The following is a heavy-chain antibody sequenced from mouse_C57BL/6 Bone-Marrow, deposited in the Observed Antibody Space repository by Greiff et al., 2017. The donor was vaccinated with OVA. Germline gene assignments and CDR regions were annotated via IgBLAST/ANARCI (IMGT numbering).Heavy chain of an antibody. Sequence: VQLQQSGPELAKPGASVKIPCKASGYTFTDYNMDWVKQSHGKSLEWIGDINSNNGGTIYNQKFKGKATLTVDKSSSTAYMELRSLTSEETAVYYCARGGYYDYDGGAWFAYWGQGTLVTVSA. CDR3: ARGGYYDYDGGAWFAY. CDR2: INSNNGGT. V-gene: IGHV1-18*01. D-gene: IGHD2-4*01. CDR1: GYTFTDYN. J-gene: IGHJ3*01.